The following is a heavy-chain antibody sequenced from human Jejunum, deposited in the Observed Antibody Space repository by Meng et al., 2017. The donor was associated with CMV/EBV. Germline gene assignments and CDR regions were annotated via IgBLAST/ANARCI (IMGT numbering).Heavy chain of an antibody. CDR3: ARVNGDCFSTICYKGWFDP. CDR2: IYYSGRT. Sequence: QVRVPGAGQGLVKPSTTLSLTCTVSGGSVSSGNNYWIWIRQPPGKGLEWIGYIYYSGRTYYNPSLESRVTMSVDTSKNQFSLNLNSVTAADTAVYYCARVNGDCFSTICYKGWFDPWGQGTLVTVSS. D-gene: IGHD2-2*02. J-gene: IGHJ5*02. V-gene: IGHV4-30-4*01. CDR1: GGSVSSGNNY.